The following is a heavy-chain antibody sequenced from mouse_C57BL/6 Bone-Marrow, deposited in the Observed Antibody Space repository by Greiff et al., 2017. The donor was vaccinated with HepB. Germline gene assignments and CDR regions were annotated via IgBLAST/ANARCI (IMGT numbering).Heavy chain of an antibody. CDR2: IRLKSDNYAT. J-gene: IGHJ4*01. V-gene: IGHV6-3*01. CDR1: GFTFSNYW. CDR3: TGYYYYGSCYAMDY. D-gene: IGHD1-1*01. Sequence: DVKLVESGGGLVQPGGSMKLSCVASGFTFSNYWMNWVRQSPEKGLEWVAQIRLKSDNYATHYAESVKGRFTISRDDSKSSVYLQMNNLRAEDTGIYYCTGYYYYGSCYAMDYWGQGTSVTVSS.